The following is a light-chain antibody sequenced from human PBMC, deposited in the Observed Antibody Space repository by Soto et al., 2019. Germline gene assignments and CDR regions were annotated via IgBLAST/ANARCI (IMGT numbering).Light chain of an antibody. CDR2: TAS. Sequence: DIQMTQSPSSLSASLGDRVTITWRASQNIRKYLNWYQQKPGKAPKLLIYTASSLQVGFPSRFSGSGSGTDFTLTISSLQPEDFATYYCQQSFSTPLTFGGGTKVDIK. J-gene: IGKJ4*01. CDR3: QQSFSTPLT. CDR1: QNIRKY. V-gene: IGKV1-39*01.